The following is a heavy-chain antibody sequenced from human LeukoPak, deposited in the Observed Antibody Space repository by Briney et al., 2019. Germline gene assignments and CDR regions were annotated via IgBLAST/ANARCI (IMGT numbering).Heavy chain of an antibody. V-gene: IGHV4-61*02. CDR1: GGSISSGSYY. D-gene: IGHD6-6*01. J-gene: IGHJ5*02. CDR2: IYTSGST. Sequence: SQTLSLTCTVSGGSISSGSYYWSWVRQPAGKGLEWIGRIYTSGSTDYNPSLKSRVTISVDTSRNQFSLKLISVTAADTAVYYCAVSSSTADFDPWGQGTLVTVSS. CDR3: AVSSSTADFDP.